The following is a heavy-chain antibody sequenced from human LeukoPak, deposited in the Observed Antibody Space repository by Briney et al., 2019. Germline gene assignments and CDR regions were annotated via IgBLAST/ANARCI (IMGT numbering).Heavy chain of an antibody. Sequence: ASVKVSCKASGYTFSSYAISWVRQAPGQGLEWMGGIIPIFGTANYAQKFQGRVTITTDESTSTAYMGLSSLRSEDTAVYYCARGAWSGYYDYWGQGTLVTVSS. D-gene: IGHD3-3*01. CDR2: IIPIFGTA. J-gene: IGHJ4*02. CDR1: GYTFSSYA. CDR3: ARGAWSGYYDY. V-gene: IGHV1-69*05.